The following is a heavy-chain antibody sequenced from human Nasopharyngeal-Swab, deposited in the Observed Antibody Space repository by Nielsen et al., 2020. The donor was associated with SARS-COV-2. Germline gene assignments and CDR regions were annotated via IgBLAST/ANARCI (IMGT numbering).Heavy chain of an antibody. CDR3: AKDRWRSSSWYGNWFDP. J-gene: IGHJ5*02. V-gene: IGHV3-11*05. CDR2: ISSSSSYT. D-gene: IGHD6-13*01. Sequence: WIRQPPGKGLEWVSYISSSSSYTNYADSVKGRFTISRDNAKNSLYLQMNSLRAEDTAVYYCAKDRWRSSSWYGNWFDPWGQGTLVTVSS.